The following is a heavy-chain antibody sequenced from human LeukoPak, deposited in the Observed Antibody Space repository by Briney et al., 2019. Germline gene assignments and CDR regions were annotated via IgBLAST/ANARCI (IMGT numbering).Heavy chain of an antibody. V-gene: IGHV3-23*01. CDR2: ISDTGATT. D-gene: IGHD2-8*01. CDR1: GFTFSSYA. Sequence: GGSLRLSCAGSGFTFSSYAMSWVRQAPGKGLEWGSAISDTGATTYDADSVKGRFTISRDNSRSTLYLQMNSLRAEDTALYYCAKDTSIGRYCTNGVCSPFDYWGQGTLVTVSS. CDR3: AKDTSIGRYCTNGVCSPFDY. J-gene: IGHJ4*02.